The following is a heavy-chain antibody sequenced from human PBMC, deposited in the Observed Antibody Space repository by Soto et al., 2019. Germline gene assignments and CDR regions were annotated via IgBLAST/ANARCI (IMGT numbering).Heavy chain of an antibody. CDR3: TRGSAYSSSWYLNFDY. CDR1: GFTLNSYW. J-gene: IGHJ4*02. CDR2: INSDGSST. D-gene: IGHD6-13*01. Sequence: PVGSLRLSCAASGFTLNSYWMHWVRQAPGKGLVWVSRINSDGSSTSYADSVKGRFTISRDNAKNTLYLQMNSLRAEDTAVYYCTRGSAYSSSWYLNFDYWGQGTLLTVSS. V-gene: IGHV3-74*01.